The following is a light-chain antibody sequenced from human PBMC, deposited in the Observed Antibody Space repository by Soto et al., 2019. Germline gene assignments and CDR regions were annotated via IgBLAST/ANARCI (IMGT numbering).Light chain of an antibody. J-gene: IGLJ2*01. CDR3: CSFAGTYIFVI. CDR2: DVN. CDR1: SSDVGGYNY. V-gene: IGLV2-11*01. Sequence: QSALTQPRSVSGSPGQSGTISCSGTSSDVGGYNYVSWYQQHPGKAPKLMIYDVNKRPSGVPDRFSGSKSGNTASLTISGLQTDDEADYYCCSFAGTYIFVIFGGGTKLTVL.